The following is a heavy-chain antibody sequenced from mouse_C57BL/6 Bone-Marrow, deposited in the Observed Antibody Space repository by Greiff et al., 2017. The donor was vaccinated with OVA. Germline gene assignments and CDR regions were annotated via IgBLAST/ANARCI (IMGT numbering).Heavy chain of an antibody. V-gene: IGHV1-64*01. D-gene: IGHD4-1*01. Sequence: QVHVKQPGAELVKPGASVKLSCKASGYTFTSYWMHWVKQRPGQGLEWIGMIHPNSGSTNYNEKFKSKATLTVDKSSSTAYMQLSSLTSEDSAVYYCARLTGIAYWGQGTLVTVSA. CDR3: ARLTGIAY. CDR2: IHPNSGST. J-gene: IGHJ3*01. CDR1: GYTFTSYW.